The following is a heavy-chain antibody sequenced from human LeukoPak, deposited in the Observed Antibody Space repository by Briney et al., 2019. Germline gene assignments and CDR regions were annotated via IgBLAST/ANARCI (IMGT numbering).Heavy chain of an antibody. Sequence: PSETLSLTCTVSGYSISSGYYWGWIRQPPGKGLEWIGSIYYSGSTYYNPSLKSRVTISVDTSKNQFSLKLSSVTAADTAVYYCARYSSSWYQYFDYWGQGTLVTVSS. CDR1: GYSISSGYY. D-gene: IGHD6-13*01. CDR2: IYYSGST. J-gene: IGHJ4*02. V-gene: IGHV4-38-2*02. CDR3: ARYSSSWYQYFDY.